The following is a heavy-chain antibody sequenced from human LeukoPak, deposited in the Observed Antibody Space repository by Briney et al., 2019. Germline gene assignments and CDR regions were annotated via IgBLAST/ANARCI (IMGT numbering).Heavy chain of an antibody. V-gene: IGHV4-39*07. CDR2: IYYSGST. D-gene: IGHD3-22*01. CDR1: GGSISSSSYY. CDR3: ARYYYDSSGYSQEFDY. J-gene: IGHJ4*02. Sequence: SETLSLTRTVSGGSISSSSYYWGWIRQPPGKGLEWIGNIYYSGSTYYSPSLKSRVTISVDTSKNQFSLKLSSVTAADTAVYYCARYYYDSSGYSQEFDYWGQGTLVTVSS.